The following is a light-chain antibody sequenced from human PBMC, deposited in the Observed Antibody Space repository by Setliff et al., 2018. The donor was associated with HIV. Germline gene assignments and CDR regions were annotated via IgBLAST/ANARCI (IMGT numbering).Light chain of an antibody. CDR2: SNN. CDR3: AAWDDSLKGGV. J-gene: IGLJ3*02. Sequence: QSVLTQPPSASGTPGQRVTISCSGSSSNIGSNTVNWYQQLPRTAPKLLIYSNNQRPSGVPDRFSGSKSGTSASLAISGLQSEDEADYYCAAWDDSLKGGVFGGGTQRTV. CDR1: SSNIGSNT. V-gene: IGLV1-44*01.